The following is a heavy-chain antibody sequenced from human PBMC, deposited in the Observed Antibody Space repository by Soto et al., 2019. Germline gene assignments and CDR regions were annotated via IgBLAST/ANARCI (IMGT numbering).Heavy chain of an antibody. CDR3: ARDLSGTGLDI. CDR2: VYSTGGV. CDR1: GDSIGRFY. J-gene: IGHJ6*02. V-gene: IGHV4-4*07. Sequence: QLQLHESGPGLVKPPETLSLTCNVSGDSIGRFYWSWIRQSVGKGLEWIGRVYSTGGVPYNPALKGRVTISLDRSNNHVSLAMNSVTAADTAVYFCARDLSGTGLDIWGRGTRVSVSS. D-gene: IGHD1-26*01.